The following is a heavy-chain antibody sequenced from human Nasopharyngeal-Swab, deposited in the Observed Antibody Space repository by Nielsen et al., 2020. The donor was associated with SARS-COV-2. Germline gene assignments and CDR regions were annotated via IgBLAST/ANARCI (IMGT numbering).Heavy chain of an antibody. CDR3: TRDIGGRGAY. CDR2: IDTDGSTI. Sequence: GESLKISCVASGFTFRNYWMHWVRQVPGNGLVWVSRIDTDGSTIDYADSVEGRFSISRDNARNTLYLQMHSLRAEDTAVYYCTRDIGGRGAYWGQGALVTVPS. V-gene: IGHV3-74*01. CDR1: GFTFRNYW. J-gene: IGHJ4*02. D-gene: IGHD4-23*01.